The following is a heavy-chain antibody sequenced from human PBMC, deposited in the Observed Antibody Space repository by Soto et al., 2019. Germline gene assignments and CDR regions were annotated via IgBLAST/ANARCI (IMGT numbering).Heavy chain of an antibody. CDR1: GGSFSGYY. Sequence: AETLSLTCAVYGGSFSGYYWICIRHPPVKGLEWIVEINHSGSTNYNPSLKSRVTISVDTSKNQFSLKLSSVTAADTAVYYCARGRRYNWNFFIGEPFDYWGQGTLVTVSS. V-gene: IGHV4-34*01. CDR3: ARGRRYNWNFFIGEPFDY. CDR2: INHSGST. D-gene: IGHD1-7*01. J-gene: IGHJ4*02.